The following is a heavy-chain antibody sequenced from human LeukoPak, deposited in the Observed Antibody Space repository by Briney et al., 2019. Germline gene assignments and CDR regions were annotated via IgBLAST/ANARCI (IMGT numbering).Heavy chain of an antibody. CDR2: ISGGGDGT. CDR3: AKDGYGTSDY. Sequence: GGSLRLSCAASGLTFHNYIMNWVRRAPGKGLEWVSGISGGGDGTYYADSIKGRFTISRDNSKNTLFLQMNSLRAEDTAVYYCAKDGYGTSDYWGQGTLVTVSS. CDR1: GLTFHNYI. J-gene: IGHJ4*02. D-gene: IGHD2-2*03. V-gene: IGHV3-23*01.